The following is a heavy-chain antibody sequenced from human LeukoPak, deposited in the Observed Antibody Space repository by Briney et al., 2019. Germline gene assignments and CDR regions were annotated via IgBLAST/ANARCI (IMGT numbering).Heavy chain of an antibody. J-gene: IGHJ4*02. Sequence: GRSLRLSCAASGFTFDDYAMHWVRQAPGKGLEWVSLISGEGGSTYYADSVKGRFTISRDNSKNSLYLQMNSQRTEDTALYYCAKDNGYSSGWYKEDYWGQGTLVTVSS. CDR2: ISGEGGST. V-gene: IGHV3-43*02. CDR3: AKDNGYSSGWYKEDY. D-gene: IGHD6-19*01. CDR1: GFTFDDYA.